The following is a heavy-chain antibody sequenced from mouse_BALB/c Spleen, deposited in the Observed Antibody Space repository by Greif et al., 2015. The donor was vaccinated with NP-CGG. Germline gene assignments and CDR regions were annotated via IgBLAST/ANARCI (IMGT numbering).Heavy chain of an antibody. V-gene: IGHV3-1*02. CDR1: GYSITSGYS. CDR2: KKYSGDT. Sequence: EVKLMESGPDLAKPSQSLSLTCTVTGYSITSGYSWHWIRQFPGNKLEWMGYKKYSGDTYYNPSLKSRISITRDISKNQFFLQLNSVTTEDTATYYCARRAVITTGYFDVWGAGTTVTVSS. J-gene: IGHJ1*01. D-gene: IGHD1-1*01. CDR3: ARRAVITTGYFDV.